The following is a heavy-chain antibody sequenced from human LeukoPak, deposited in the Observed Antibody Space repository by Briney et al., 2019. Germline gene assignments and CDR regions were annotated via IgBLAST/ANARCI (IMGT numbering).Heavy chain of an antibody. CDR2: IYTSGST. V-gene: IGHV4-61*02. Sequence: PSETLSLTCTVSGGSISSGSYYWSWIRQPAGKGLEWIGRIYTSGSTNYNPSLKIRVTISVDTSKNQFSLKLSSVTAADTAVYYCARGATYYYDSSGYPFDYWGQGTLVTVSS. D-gene: IGHD3-22*01. CDR3: ARGATYYYDSSGYPFDY. CDR1: GGSISSGSYY. J-gene: IGHJ4*02.